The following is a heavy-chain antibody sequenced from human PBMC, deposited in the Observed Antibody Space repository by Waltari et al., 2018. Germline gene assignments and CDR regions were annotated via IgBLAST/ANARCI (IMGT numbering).Heavy chain of an antibody. CDR3: ARGGTTVTTTWYFDL. D-gene: IGHD4-17*01. Sequence: QVQLQQWGAGLLKPSETLSLTCAVSAGSFSTYYWSWLRQPPGKGLEWIGEINHDGSTNYNPSLKSRVTISVDTSKEQFSLRLNSVTAADTAVYYCARGGTTVTTTWYFDLWGRGTLVTVSS. CDR1: AGSFSTYY. CDR2: INHDGST. J-gene: IGHJ2*01. V-gene: IGHV4-34*01.